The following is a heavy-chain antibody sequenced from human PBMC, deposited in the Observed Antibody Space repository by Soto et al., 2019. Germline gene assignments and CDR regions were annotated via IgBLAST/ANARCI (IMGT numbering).Heavy chain of an antibody. CDR1: GYTFTSYY. CDR3: ARGDTAMVITPLEAFDI. D-gene: IGHD5-18*01. J-gene: IGHJ3*02. CDR2: INPSGGST. Sequence: QVQLVQSGAEVKKPGASVKVSCKASGYTFTSYYMHWVRQAPGQGLEWMGIINPSGGSTSYAQKFQGRVTMTRDTSTSTVYMELSSLRSEDTAVYYCARGDTAMVITPLEAFDIWGQGTMVTVSS. V-gene: IGHV1-46*01.